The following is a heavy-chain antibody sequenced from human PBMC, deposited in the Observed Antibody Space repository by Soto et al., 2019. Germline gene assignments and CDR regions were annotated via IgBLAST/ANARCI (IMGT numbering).Heavy chain of an antibody. J-gene: IGHJ6*02. CDR3: ARLNGYCVSTKCRGYYGMDV. D-gene: IGHD2-2*03. CDR2: VYSHDNT. CDR1: GGSVSSTDYS. Sequence: QLQLQESGPGLVKPSETLSLTCTVSGGSVSSTDYSWGWVRQSPGKGLEWIGTVYSHDNTHYNPSLLSRVTISLDTSKNEFSLRLNSVTAADTAVYYCARLNGYCVSTKCRGYYGMDVWGQGTTVTVSS. V-gene: IGHV4-39*01.